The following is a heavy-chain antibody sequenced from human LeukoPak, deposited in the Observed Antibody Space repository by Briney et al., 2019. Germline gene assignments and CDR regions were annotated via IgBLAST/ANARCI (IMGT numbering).Heavy chain of an antibody. J-gene: IGHJ4*02. D-gene: IGHD3-16*01. Sequence: GGSLRPSCAASGFSFSRHGMHWVRQAPGKGLEWVAFMRYDGSNRYYADSVKGRFTISRDNSKNTLFLQMNSLRPEDTAMYYCAKTAPRSIQVWDYWGQGTLVTVSS. CDR2: MRYDGSNR. V-gene: IGHV3-30*02. CDR1: GFSFSRHG. CDR3: AKTAPRSIQVWDY.